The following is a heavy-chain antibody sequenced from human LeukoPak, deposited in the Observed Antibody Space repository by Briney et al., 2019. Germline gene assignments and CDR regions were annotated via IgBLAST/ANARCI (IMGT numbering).Heavy chain of an antibody. CDR2: ISFDGSNQ. CDR1: GFTFSTYA. CDR3: AKKLGIPGYTSSWPPADY. Sequence: PGGSLRLFCAASGFTFSTYAMHWVRQAPGKGLEWVAVISFDGSNQYYADSVKGRFTISRDNSKNTLYLQMSSLRAEDAAVYYCAKKLGIPGYTSSWPPADYWGQGTLVTVSS. D-gene: IGHD6-13*01. J-gene: IGHJ4*02. V-gene: IGHV3-30*04.